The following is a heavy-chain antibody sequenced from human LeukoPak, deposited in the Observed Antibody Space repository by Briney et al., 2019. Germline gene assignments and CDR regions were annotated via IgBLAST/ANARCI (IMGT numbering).Heavy chain of an antibody. V-gene: IGHV4-4*02. CDR2: IYHSGST. J-gene: IGHJ3*02. CDR3: ARDSGRRSSGWYYDAFDI. CDR1: GFTVSSNS. D-gene: IGHD6-19*01. Sequence: GSLRLSCTVSGFTVSSNSMSWVRQPPGKGLEWIGEIYHSGSTNYNPSLKSRVTISVDKSKNQFSLKLSSVTAADTAVYYCARDSGRRSSGWYYDAFDIWGQGTMVTVSS.